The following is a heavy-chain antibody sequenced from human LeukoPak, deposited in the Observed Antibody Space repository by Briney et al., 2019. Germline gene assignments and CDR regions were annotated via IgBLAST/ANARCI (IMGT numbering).Heavy chain of an antibody. V-gene: IGHV1-69*02. CDR3: ARQRVSLDAFDI. CDR1: GYTFTGYY. J-gene: IGHJ3*02. CDR2: IIPILGIA. Sequence: SVKVSCKASGYTFTGYYMHWVRQAPGQGLEWMGRIIPILGIANYAQKFQGRVTITADKSTSTAYMELSSLRSDDSAVYYCARQRVSLDAFDIWGQGTMVTVSS.